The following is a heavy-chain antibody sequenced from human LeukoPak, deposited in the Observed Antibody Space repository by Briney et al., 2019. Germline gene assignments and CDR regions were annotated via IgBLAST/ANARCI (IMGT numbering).Heavy chain of an antibody. CDR1: GGSFSGYY. D-gene: IGHD2-2*01. J-gene: IGHJ3*02. CDR3: AREGDIVVVPAAMDAFDI. CDR2: INHSGST. V-gene: IGHV4-34*01. Sequence: SETLSLTCAVYGGSFSGYYWSWIRQPPGKGPEWIGEINHSGSTNYNPSLKSRVTISVDTSKNQFSLKLSSVTAADTAVYYCAREGDIVVVPAAMDAFDIWGQGTMVTVSS.